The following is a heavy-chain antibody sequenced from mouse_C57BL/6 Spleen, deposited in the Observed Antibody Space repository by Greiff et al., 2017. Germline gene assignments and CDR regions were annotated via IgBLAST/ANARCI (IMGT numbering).Heavy chain of an antibody. CDR2: ISYDGSN. CDR1: GYSITSGYY. J-gene: IGHJ4*01. D-gene: IGHD2-14*01. V-gene: IGHV3-6*01. CDR3: ARGGTTGYYYAMDY. Sequence: VQLKESGPGLVKPSQSLSLTCSVTGYSITSGYYWNWIRQFPGNKLEWMGYISYDGSNNYNPSLKNRISITRDTSKNQFFLKLNSVTTEDTATYYCARGGTTGYYYAMDYWGQGTSVTVSS.